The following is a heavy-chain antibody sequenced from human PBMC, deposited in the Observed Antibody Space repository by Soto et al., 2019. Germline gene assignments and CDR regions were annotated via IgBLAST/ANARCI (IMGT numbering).Heavy chain of an antibody. CDR3: ARLYSYYYYMDV. Sequence: TSETLSLTCLVSGGSLSDYFWSWIRQPPGMALEWIGEINHLGSTNYNPSLKSRVTISVDTSKNQFSLKLSSVTAADTAVYYCARLYSYYYYMDVWGKGTTVTVSS. CDR2: INHLGST. CDR1: GGSLSDYF. J-gene: IGHJ6*03. V-gene: IGHV4-34*01. D-gene: IGHD2-21*01.